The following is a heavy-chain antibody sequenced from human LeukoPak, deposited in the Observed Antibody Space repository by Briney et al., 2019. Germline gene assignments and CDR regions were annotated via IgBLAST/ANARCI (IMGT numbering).Heavy chain of an antibody. Sequence: SQTLSLTCTVSGGSISSGGYYWSWIRQHPGTGLEWIGYIYYSGSTYYNPSLRSRVTISVDTSKYQFSLKLSSVTAADTAVYYCARDGRFGESRLGMDVWGKGTTVTVSS. V-gene: IGHV4-31*03. CDR3: ARDGRFGESRLGMDV. CDR1: GGSISSGGYY. CDR2: IYYSGST. J-gene: IGHJ6*04. D-gene: IGHD3-10*01.